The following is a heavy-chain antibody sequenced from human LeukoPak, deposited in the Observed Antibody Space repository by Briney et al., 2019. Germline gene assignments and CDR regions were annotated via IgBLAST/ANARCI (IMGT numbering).Heavy chain of an antibody. V-gene: IGHV1-8*01. D-gene: IGHD6-25*01. CDR3: AKGAPKRDYFDY. J-gene: IGHJ4*02. CDR2: MNPNSGNT. Sequence: ASVKVSCKASGYTFTSYDVNWVRQATGQGLEWMGWMNPNSGNTGYAQKFQGRVTMTRNTSISTAYMELSSLRAEDTAVYYCAKGAPKRDYFDYWGQGTLVTVSS. CDR1: GYTFTSYD.